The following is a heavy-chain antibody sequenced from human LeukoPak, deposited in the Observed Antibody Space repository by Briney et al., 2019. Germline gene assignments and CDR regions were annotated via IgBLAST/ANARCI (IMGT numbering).Heavy chain of an antibody. CDR2: IYSDGST. D-gene: IGHD3-10*01. CDR1: GFTVSSYY. Sequence: GGALRLSCAASGFTVSSYYISWVRQAPGKGLEWVSIIYSDGSTYYADSVKGRFTISRDNSKSTLYIQMNSLRAEDTAVYYCARAKPKNMVRGLIMRRESRYYFDYWGQGTLVTVSS. CDR3: ARAKPKNMVRGLIMRRESRYYFDY. V-gene: IGHV3-53*01. J-gene: IGHJ4*02.